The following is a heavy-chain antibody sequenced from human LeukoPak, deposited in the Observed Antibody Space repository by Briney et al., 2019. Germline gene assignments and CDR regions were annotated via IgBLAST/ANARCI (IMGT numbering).Heavy chain of an antibody. V-gene: IGHV1-69*02. CDR2: IIPILGIA. CDR3: ARSVVVRGAPIDY. Sequence: GSSVKVSCKASGGTFSSYTISWVRQAPGQGLEWMGRIIPILGIANYAQEFQGRVTITADKSTSTAYMELSSLRSEDTAVYYCARSVVVRGAPIDYWGQGTLVTVSS. CDR1: GGTFSSYT. D-gene: IGHD3-10*01. J-gene: IGHJ4*02.